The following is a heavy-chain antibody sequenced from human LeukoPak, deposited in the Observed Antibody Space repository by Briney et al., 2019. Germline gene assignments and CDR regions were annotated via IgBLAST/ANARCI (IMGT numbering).Heavy chain of an antibody. Sequence: GGSLRLSCAASGFTFSNFAVAWVHQVPEKGLEWVSFIRGGGAGAHYADSVRGRFTISRDNSKNTLYLEMNSLRADDTAVYYCAKASYSYGNDAFDIWGQGTKVTVSS. CDR1: GFTFSNFA. D-gene: IGHD3-16*02. V-gene: IGHV3-23*01. CDR2: IRGGGAGA. CDR3: AKASYSYGNDAFDI. J-gene: IGHJ3*02.